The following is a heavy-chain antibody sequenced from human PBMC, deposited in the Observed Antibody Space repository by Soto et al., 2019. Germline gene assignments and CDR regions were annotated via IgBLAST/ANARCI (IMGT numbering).Heavy chain of an antibody. CDR2: FDPEDGET. J-gene: IGHJ4*02. CDR3: ATFGDLGSTNGLCYTQRFHLDY. Sequence: VASVKVSCKVSGYTLTELSMHWVRQAPGKGLEWMGGFDPEDGETIYAQKFQGRVTMTEDTSTDTAYMELSSLRSEDTAVYYCATFGDLGSTNGLCYTQRFHLDYWGQGTLVTVSS. V-gene: IGHV1-24*01. CDR1: GYTLTELS. D-gene: IGHD2-8*01.